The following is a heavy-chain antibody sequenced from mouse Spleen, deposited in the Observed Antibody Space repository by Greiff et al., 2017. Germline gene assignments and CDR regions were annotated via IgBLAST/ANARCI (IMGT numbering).Heavy chain of an antibody. CDR3: ARDRDVDAMDY. Sequence: EVKLVESGGGLVQPGGSRKLSCAASGFTFSSFGMHWVRQAPEKGLEWVAYISSGSSTIYYADTVKGRFTISRDNPKNTLFLQMTSLRSEDTAMYYCARDRDVDAMDYWGQGTSVTVSS. CDR2: ISSGSSTI. CDR1: GFTFSSFG. J-gene: IGHJ4*01. V-gene: IGHV5-17*02. D-gene: IGHD3-3*01.